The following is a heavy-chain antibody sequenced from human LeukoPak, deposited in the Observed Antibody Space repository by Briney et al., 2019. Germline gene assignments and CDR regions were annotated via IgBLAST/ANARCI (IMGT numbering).Heavy chain of an antibody. CDR1: GFTFSSYA. V-gene: IGHV3-23*01. D-gene: IGHD3-10*01. CDR3: AKNRPQLLWFGELFLFDY. CDR2: ISGSGGST. J-gene: IGHJ4*02. Sequence: PGGSLRLSCAASGFTFSSYAMSWVRQAPGKGLEWVSAISGSGGSTYYADSVKGRFTISRDNSKNTLCLQMNSLRAEDTAVYYCAKNRPQLLWFGELFLFDYWGQGTLVTVSS.